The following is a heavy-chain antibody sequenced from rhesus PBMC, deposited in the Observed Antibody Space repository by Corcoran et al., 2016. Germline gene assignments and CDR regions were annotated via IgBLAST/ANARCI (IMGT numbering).Heavy chain of an antibody. CDR1: GGSISSNY. CDR2: ISGSGGST. D-gene: IGHD3-3*01. Sequence: QLQLQESGPGLAKPSETLSLTCAVSGGSISSNYWSWIRQPPGKGLGWVGRISGSGGSTAYNPSLKSRVTISTDTSKNQFSLKLSSVGAADTAVYYCAREGIKFLEWLFYFDYWGQGGLVTVSS. CDR3: AREGIKFLEWLFYFDY. J-gene: IGHJ4*01. V-gene: IGHV4-173*01.